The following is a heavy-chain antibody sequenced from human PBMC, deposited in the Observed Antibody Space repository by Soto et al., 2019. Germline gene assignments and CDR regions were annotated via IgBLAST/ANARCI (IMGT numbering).Heavy chain of an antibody. D-gene: IGHD3-22*01. Sequence: QLQLQESGPGLVKPSETLSLTCTVSGGSISSSSYYWGWIRQPPGKGLEWIGSIYYSGSTYYNPSLKSRVTISVDTSKNQFSLKLSSVTAADTAVYYCARWEGYYDSSGDYDAFDIWGQGTMVTVSS. CDR2: IYYSGST. CDR1: GGSISSSSYY. V-gene: IGHV4-39*01. J-gene: IGHJ3*02. CDR3: ARWEGYYDSSGDYDAFDI.